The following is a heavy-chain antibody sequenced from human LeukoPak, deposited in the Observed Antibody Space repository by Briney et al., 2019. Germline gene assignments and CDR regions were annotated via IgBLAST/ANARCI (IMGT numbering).Heavy chain of an antibody. D-gene: IGHD1-1*01. CDR2: IYTSGST. V-gene: IGHV4-61*02. CDR1: GGSISSGSYY. J-gene: IGHJ4*02. Sequence: SETLSFTCTVSGGSISSGSYYWSWIRQPAGKGLEWIGRIYTSGSTNYNPSLKSRVTISVDTSKNQFSLKLSSVTAADTAVYYCASGTPLDYWGQGTLVTVSA. CDR3: ASGTPLDY.